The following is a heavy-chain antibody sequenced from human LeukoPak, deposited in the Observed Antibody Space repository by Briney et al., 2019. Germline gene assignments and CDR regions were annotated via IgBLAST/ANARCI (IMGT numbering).Heavy chain of an antibody. D-gene: IGHD5-24*01. CDR2: ISGSGGST. J-gene: IGHJ4*02. CDR3: AKDISTVEMATMAEY. CDR1: GFTFSSYA. Sequence: GGSLRLSCAASGFTFSSYAMSWVRPAPGKGLEWVSAISGSGGSTYYADSVKGRFTISRDNSKNTLYLQMNSLRAEDTAVYYCAKDISTVEMATMAEYWGQGTLVTVSS. V-gene: IGHV3-23*01.